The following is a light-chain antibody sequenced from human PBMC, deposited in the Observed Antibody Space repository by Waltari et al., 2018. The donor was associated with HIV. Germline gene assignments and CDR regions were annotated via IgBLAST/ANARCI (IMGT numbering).Light chain of an antibody. Sequence: QSVLTQPPSASATPAQTVTFSCPGSTSHIGSNVVNWYRQLAGGAPQLPGYATDVRPAGVPARFSGSQSGTSASLAISGLQSEDDAKYYCAAWDDRQKGYVFGTGTDFTV. CDR3: AAWDDRQKGYV. CDR1: TSHIGSNV. J-gene: IGLJ1*01. CDR2: ATD. V-gene: IGLV1-44*01.